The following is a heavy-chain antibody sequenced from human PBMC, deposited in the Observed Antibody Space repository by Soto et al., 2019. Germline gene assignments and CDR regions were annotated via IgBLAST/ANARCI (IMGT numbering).Heavy chain of an antibody. CDR3: ARHYVLAARPSSWFDP. J-gene: IGHJ5*02. CDR2: FYYSGST. CDR1: GGSIRSSSYY. V-gene: IGHV4-39*01. Sequence: QLQLQESGPGLVKPSETLSLTCTVSGGSIRSSSYYWGWIRQPPGRGLEWIGRFYYSGSTYYNPSLKIRGTLSVDTSKIQFSLKLSSVTAADTAVYYCARHYVLAARPSSWFDPWGQGTLVTVSS. D-gene: IGHD6-6*01.